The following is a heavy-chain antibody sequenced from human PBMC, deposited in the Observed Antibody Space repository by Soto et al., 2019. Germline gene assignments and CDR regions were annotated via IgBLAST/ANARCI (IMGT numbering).Heavy chain of an antibody. CDR1: GLSFSSYG. V-gene: IGHV3-30*03. J-gene: IGHJ4*02. D-gene: IGHD3-22*01. CDR2: ISYDGSNK. Sequence: QVQLVESGGGVVQPGRSLRLSCADSGLSFSSYGMHWVRQAPGEGLEWGAAISYDGSNKNYLASVEGRFTISRDNSKNTLYLQMNALGHEHTVVYYCARDSYYHSSRCYYVFDHLGQGTLVNVSS. CDR3: ARDSYYHSSRCYYVFDH.